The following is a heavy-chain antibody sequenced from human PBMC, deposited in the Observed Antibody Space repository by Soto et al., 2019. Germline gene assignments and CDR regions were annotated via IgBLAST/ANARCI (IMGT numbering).Heavy chain of an antibody. CDR2: IIPIFGTA. Sequence: QVQLVESGGGVVQPGRSLRLSCAASGFTFSSYAISWVRQAPGQGLEWMGGIIPIFGTANYAQKFQGRVTITADESTSTAYMELSSLRSEDTAVYYCARGDITIYYYGMDVWGQGTTVTVSS. J-gene: IGHJ6*02. D-gene: IGHD3-10*01. V-gene: IGHV1-69*01. CDR3: ARGDITIYYYGMDV. CDR1: GFTFSSYA.